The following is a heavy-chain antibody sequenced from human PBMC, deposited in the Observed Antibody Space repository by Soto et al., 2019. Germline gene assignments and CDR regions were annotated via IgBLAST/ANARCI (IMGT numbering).Heavy chain of an antibody. CDR2: INHSGST. Sequence: QVQLQQWGAGLLKPSETLSLTCAVYGGSFSGYYWSWIRQPPGKGLEWIGEINHSGSTNYNPSLKSRVTISVDTSKNQFSLKLSSVTAADTAVYYCARVHRRPCSGGSCRGGDVWGKGTTVTVSS. CDR1: GGSFSGYY. V-gene: IGHV4-34*01. J-gene: IGHJ6*04. D-gene: IGHD2-15*01. CDR3: ARVHRRPCSGGSCRGGDV.